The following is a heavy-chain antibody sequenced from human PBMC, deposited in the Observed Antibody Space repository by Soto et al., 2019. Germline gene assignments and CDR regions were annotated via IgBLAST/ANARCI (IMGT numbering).Heavy chain of an antibody. V-gene: IGHV3-23*01. CDR3: AKGRGYCSSTSCYVGGDY. Sequence: EVQLLESGGGLVQPGGSLRLSCAASGFTFSSYAMSWVRQAPGKGLEWVSAISGSGGSTYYADSVKGRFTISRANSKNRLYLQMNSLRAEDTAVYYCAKGRGYCSSTSCYVGGDYWGQGTLVTVSS. CDR2: ISGSGGST. J-gene: IGHJ4*02. CDR1: GFTFSSYA. D-gene: IGHD2-2*01.